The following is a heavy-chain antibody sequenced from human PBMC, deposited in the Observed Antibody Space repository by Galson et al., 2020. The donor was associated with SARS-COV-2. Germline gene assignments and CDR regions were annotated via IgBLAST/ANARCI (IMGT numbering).Heavy chain of an antibody. CDR3: AGPSGLYYYYYYGMDV. Sequence: ASVKVSCKASGYTFTSYGNSWVRQAPGQGLEWMGWISAYNGNTNYAQKLQGRVTMTTDTSTSTAYMELRSLRSDDTAVYYCAGPSGLYYYYYYGMDVWGQGTTVTVSS. CDR2: ISAYNGNT. J-gene: IGHJ6*02. D-gene: IGHD2-2*02. V-gene: IGHV1-18*01. CDR1: GYTFTSYG.